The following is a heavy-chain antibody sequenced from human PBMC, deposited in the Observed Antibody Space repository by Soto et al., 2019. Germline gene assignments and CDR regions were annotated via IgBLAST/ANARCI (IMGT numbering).Heavy chain of an antibody. CDR1: GFTFSNAW. V-gene: IGHV3-15*01. Sequence: EVQLVESGGGLVKPGGSLRLSCAASGFTFSNAWMSWVRQPPGKGLEWVGRIKSKTDGGTTDYAAPVKGRFTISRDNSKNTLYLKMNSLKTEDTAVYYCTTTDRLGGFDPWGKGTLVTVSS. CDR2: IKSKTDGGTT. J-gene: IGHJ5*02. D-gene: IGHD2-15*01. CDR3: TTTDRLGGFDP.